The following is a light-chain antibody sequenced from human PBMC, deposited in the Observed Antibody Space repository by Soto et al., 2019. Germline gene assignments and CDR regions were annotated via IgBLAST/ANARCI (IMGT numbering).Light chain of an antibody. CDR3: QRCT. CDR2: DVS. CDR1: QSITTW. V-gene: IGKV1-5*01. J-gene: IGKJ4*02. Sequence: TITCRASQSITTWLAWYQQRLGKATKLLIYDVSSGQSGVPPMFSRSGSGTEFPVTISSLQPDDFATYYCQRCTFGEGTKVDIK.